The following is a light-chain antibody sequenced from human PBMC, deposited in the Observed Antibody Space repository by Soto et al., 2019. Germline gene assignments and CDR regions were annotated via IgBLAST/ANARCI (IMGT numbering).Light chain of an antibody. V-gene: IGLV1-51*01. J-gene: IGLJ2*01. CDR1: SSNIGNNY. CDR2: YNS. Sequence: QSVLTQPPSVSAAPGQKVTISCSGSSSNIGNNYVSWYQQFPGTAPKLLIYYNSERPSWIPDRFSGSKSGTSATLGITGLQTGDEADYYCGTWDSSLSTVIFGGGTQLTVL. CDR3: GTWDSSLSTVI.